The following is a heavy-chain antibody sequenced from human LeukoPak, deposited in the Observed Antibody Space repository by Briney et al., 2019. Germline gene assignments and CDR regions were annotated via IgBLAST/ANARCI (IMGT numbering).Heavy chain of an antibody. CDR3: AKGTYDSSGYLVPAY. V-gene: IGHV3-30*04. Sequence: GGSLRLSCAASGFTFSSYAMHWVRQAPGKGLEWVAVISYDGSNKYYADSVKGRFTISRDNSKNTLYLQMNSLRAEDTAVYYCAKGTYDSSGYLVPAYWGQGTLVTVSS. J-gene: IGHJ4*02. D-gene: IGHD3-22*01. CDR2: ISYDGSNK. CDR1: GFTFSSYA.